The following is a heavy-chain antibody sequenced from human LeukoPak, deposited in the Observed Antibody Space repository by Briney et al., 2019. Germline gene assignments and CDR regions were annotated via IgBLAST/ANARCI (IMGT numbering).Heavy chain of an antibody. CDR1: GYTFTGYY. Sequence: GASVKVSCKASGYTFTGYYMHWVRQAPGQGLEWMGWINPNSGGTNYAQKFQGRVTMTRDTSISTAYMELSRLRSDDTAVYYCARDIRYSSSWVGENWFDPWGQGTLVTVSS. CDR3: ARDIRYSSSWVGENWFDP. V-gene: IGHV1-2*02. CDR2: INPNSGGT. J-gene: IGHJ5*02. D-gene: IGHD6-13*01.